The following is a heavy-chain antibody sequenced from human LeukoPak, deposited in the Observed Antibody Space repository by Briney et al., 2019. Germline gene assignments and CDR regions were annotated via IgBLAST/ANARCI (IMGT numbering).Heavy chain of an antibody. CDR1: GFTFSSYG. D-gene: IGHD2-8*01. J-gene: IGHJ5*02. CDR2: IRYDGSNK. V-gene: IGHV3-30*02. CDR3: AKKPLMVYAGDWFDP. Sequence: GGSLRLSCAASGFTFSSYGMHWVRQAPGKGLEWVAFIRYDGSNKYYADSVKGRFTISRDNSKNTLYLQMNSLRAEETAVYYCAKKPLMVYAGDWFDPCGQGTLVTVSS.